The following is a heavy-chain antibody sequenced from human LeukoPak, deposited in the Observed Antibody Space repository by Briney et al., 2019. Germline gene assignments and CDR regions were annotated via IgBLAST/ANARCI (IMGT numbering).Heavy chain of an antibody. J-gene: IGHJ4*02. V-gene: IGHV4-59*08. CDR1: GGSFSGYY. CDR2: IYYSGST. CDR3: ASQAPDGSPR. D-gene: IGHD5-24*01. Sequence: RASETLSLTCAVYGGSFSGYYWSWIRQPPGKGLEWIGYIYYSGSTNYNPSLKSRVTISVDTSKNQFSLKLSSVTAADTAVYYCASQAPDGSPRWGQGTLVTVSS.